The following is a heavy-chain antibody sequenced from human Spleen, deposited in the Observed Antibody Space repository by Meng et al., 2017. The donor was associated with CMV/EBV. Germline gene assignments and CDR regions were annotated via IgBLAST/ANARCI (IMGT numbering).Heavy chain of an antibody. J-gene: IGHJ6*02. V-gene: IGHV3-11*04. CDR3: ASLSIAARLGGMDV. CDR2: ISDSGRSM. Sequence: GESLKISCVASGFTFSDYYMNWVRQAPGKGLEWVSYISDSGRSMYYVDSVKGRFTVSRDNAKNALYLQMNSLRAEDTAVYYCASLSIAARLGGMDVWGQGTTVTVSS. D-gene: IGHD6-6*01. CDR1: GFTFSDYY.